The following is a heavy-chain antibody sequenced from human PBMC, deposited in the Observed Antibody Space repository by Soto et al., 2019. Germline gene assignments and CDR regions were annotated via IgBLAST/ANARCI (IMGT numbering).Heavy chain of an antibody. CDR2: IRGGGGGT. D-gene: IGHD2-15*01. CDR3: ARVLGGSGSPVDY. J-gene: IGHJ4*02. V-gene: IGHV3-23*01. CDR1: GFTVSSVG. Sequence: PGGSLRLSCAASGFTVSSVGMSWVRQAPGKGLEWVSAIRGGGGGTYYADSVKGRFTISRDNSKNTQYLQMNSLRAEDTAVYYCARVLGGSGSPVDYWGQGTLVTVSS.